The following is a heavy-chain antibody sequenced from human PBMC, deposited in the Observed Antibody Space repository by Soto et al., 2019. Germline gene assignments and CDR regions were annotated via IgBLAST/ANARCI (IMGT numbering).Heavy chain of an antibody. J-gene: IGHJ5*02. CDR3: ARVLVVVTAAIGWFDP. V-gene: IGHV4-4*07. D-gene: IGHD2-2*01. CDR1: VGPINKYY. Sequence: SETLSLTCTSSVGPINKYYWSWIRHSAGKGLEWIGRISASGSSNYNPSLKSRVTILIDTSRNHFSLKLTSVTAADTAVYYCARVLVVVTAAIGWFDPWGHGTLVTVSX. CDR2: ISASGSS.